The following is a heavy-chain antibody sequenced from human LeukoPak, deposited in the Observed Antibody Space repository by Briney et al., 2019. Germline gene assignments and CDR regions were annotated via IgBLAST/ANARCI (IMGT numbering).Heavy chain of an antibody. CDR3: ARDYSYGPSDAFDI. CDR1: GYTFTSYG. J-gene: IGHJ3*02. Sequence: ASVKVSCKASGYTFTSYGISWVRQAPGQGKEWMGWISAYNGNTNYAQKLQGRVTMTTDTSTSTAYMELRSLRSDDTAVYYCARDYSYGPSDAFDIWGQGTMVTVSS. D-gene: IGHD5-18*01. V-gene: IGHV1-18*01. CDR2: ISAYNGNT.